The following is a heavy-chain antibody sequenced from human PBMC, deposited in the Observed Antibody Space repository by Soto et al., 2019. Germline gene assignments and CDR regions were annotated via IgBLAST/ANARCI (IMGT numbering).Heavy chain of an antibody. CDR2: IYYSGSA. CDR3: ARGVGFGYYYYHMDL. V-gene: IGHV4-61*01. D-gene: IGHD3-10*01. CDR1: GDSVTRVSDY. Sequence: SDTLSLTCTVSGDSVTRVSDYWSWIRQPPGKGLEWIGYIYYSGSADYNPSIGSRVTISIDTSKNQFSLKLTSVTAADTAVYYCARGVGFGYYYYHMDLWGQGTTVTVSS. J-gene: IGHJ6*02.